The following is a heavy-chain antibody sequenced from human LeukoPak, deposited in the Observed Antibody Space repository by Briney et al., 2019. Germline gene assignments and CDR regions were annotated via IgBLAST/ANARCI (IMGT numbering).Heavy chain of an antibody. CDR2: ISSSSSTI. D-gene: IGHD3-22*01. J-gene: IGHJ3*02. CDR3: ARDSDSSGYSLETPDAFDI. Sequence: PGGSLRLSCAASGFTFSSHSMNWVRQAPGKGLEWVSYISSSSSTIYYADSVKGRFTISRDNAKNSLYLQMNSLRAEDTAVYYCARDSDSSGYSLETPDAFDIWGQGTMVTVSS. V-gene: IGHV3-48*04. CDR1: GFTFSSHS.